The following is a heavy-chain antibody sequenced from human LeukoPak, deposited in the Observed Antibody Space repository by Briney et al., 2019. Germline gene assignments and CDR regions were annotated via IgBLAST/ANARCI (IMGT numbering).Heavy chain of an antibody. D-gene: IGHD6-6*01. CDR3: ARAIAAPGDYFDY. V-gene: IGHV4-59*01. Sequence: SETLSLTCTVSGGSISSYYWSWIRQPPGKGLEWIGYIYYSGSTNYNPSLKSRVIISVDTSKNQLSLKLSSVTAADTAVYYCARAIAAPGDYFDYWGQGTLVTVSS. CDR1: GGSISSYY. J-gene: IGHJ4*02. CDR2: IYYSGST.